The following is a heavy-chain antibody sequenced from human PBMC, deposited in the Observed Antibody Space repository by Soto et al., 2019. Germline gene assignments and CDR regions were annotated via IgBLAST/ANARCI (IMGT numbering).Heavy chain of an antibody. CDR1: GGTFSSYA. CDR3: ARGGATTVTTDYYYYYGMDV. D-gene: IGHD4-17*01. CDR2: IIPIFGTA. V-gene: IGHV1-69*06. Sequence: SVQVSSKASGGTFSSYAISWVRQAPGQGLEWVGGIIPIFGTANYAQKFQGRVTITADKSTSTAYMELSSLRSEDTAVYYCARGGATTVTTDYYYYYGMDVWGQGTTVTVSS. J-gene: IGHJ6*02.